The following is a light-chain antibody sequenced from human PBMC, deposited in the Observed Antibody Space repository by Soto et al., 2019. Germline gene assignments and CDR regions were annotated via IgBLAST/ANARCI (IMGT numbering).Light chain of an antibody. CDR2: DAS. CDR3: QQYETFSGT. CDR1: QSISNW. V-gene: IGKV1-5*01. Sequence: DIQMTQSPSTLPASVGDTVTITCRASQSISNWLAWYQQKPGEAPKLMIYDASALPRGVPSRFSGSGSGTKFTLTIASLQPDDFATYYCQQYETFSGTLGPGTKVDIK. J-gene: IGKJ1*01.